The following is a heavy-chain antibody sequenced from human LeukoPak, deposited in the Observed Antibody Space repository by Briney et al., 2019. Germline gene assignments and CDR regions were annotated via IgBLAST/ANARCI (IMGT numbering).Heavy chain of an antibody. CDR1: GYTFTSYA. J-gene: IGHJ4*02. CDR3: ARQTYYYGSGSYQIDY. D-gene: IGHD3-10*01. CDR2: INAGNSNT. Sequence: GASVKVSCKASGYTFTSYAMHWVRQAPGQRLEWMGWINAGNSNTKYSQKFQGRVTITRDTSASTAYMELSSLRSEDTAVYYCARQTYYYGSGSYQIDYWGQGTLVTVSS. V-gene: IGHV1-3*01.